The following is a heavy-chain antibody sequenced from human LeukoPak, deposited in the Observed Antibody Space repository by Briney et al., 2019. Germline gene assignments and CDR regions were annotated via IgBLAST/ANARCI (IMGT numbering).Heavy chain of an antibody. J-gene: IGHJ4*02. CDR3: ARGRDSSGWDFDY. CDR1: GFTFSSYV. Sequence: GGSLRLSCAASGFTFSSYVMHWVRQATGKGLEWVSAIGTAGDTYYPGSVKGRFTISRENAKNSLYLQMNSLRAGDTAVYYCARGRDSSGWDFDYWGQGTLVTVSS. CDR2: IGTAGDT. V-gene: IGHV3-13*01. D-gene: IGHD3-22*01.